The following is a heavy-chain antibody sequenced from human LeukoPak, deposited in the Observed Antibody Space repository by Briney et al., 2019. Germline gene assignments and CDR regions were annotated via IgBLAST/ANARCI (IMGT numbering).Heavy chain of an antibody. Sequence: GGSLRLSCAASGFTFSDYEMNWVRQAPGKGLEWILHISTSGDIIHYADSVKGRFTISRDNAKNSLYLQMNSLRAEDTAVYYCARGPSGYHNTGGQGTLVTVSS. J-gene: IGHJ4*02. CDR2: ISTSGDII. D-gene: IGHD5-12*01. V-gene: IGHV3-48*03. CDR3: ARGPSGYHNT. CDR1: GFTFSDYE.